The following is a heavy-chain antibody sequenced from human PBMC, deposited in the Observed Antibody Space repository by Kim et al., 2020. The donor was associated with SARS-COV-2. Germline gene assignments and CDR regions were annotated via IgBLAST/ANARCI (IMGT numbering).Heavy chain of an antibody. J-gene: IGHJ4*02. D-gene: IGHD2-21*01. V-gene: IGHV3-43*02. CDR3: AKVAAGYSTGDY. CDR2: ICGDGGST. Sequence: GGSLRLSCAASGFTFDDYAMHWVRQAPGKGLEWVSLICGDGGSTYYADSVKGRFTISRDNSKNSLYLQMNSLRTEDTALYYCAKVAAGYSTGDYWGQGTLVTVSS. CDR1: GFTFDDYA.